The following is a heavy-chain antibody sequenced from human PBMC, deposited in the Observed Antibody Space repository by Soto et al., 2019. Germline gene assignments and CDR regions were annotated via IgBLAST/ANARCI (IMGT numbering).Heavy chain of an antibody. Sequence: PGGSLRLSCAASGFTFSSYSMNWVRQAPGKGLEWVSYISSSSSTIYYADSVKGRFTISRDNAKNSLYLQMNSLRAEDTAVYYCARDGSYYDFWSGYYKPVGLCDYWGQGTLVTVSS. J-gene: IGHJ4*02. D-gene: IGHD3-3*01. CDR1: GFTFSSYS. CDR2: ISSSSSTI. V-gene: IGHV3-48*01. CDR3: ARDGSYYDFWSGYYKPVGLCDY.